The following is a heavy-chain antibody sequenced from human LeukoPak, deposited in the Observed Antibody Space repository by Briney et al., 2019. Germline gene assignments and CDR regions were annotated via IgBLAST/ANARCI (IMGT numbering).Heavy chain of an antibody. CDR3: ARAIPNVDAVVTHFDY. V-gene: IGHV1-69*02. CDR1: GGTFSSYT. CDR2: IIPILGIA. D-gene: IGHD4-23*01. J-gene: IGHJ4*02. Sequence: SVKVSCKASGGTFSSYTISWVRQAPGQGLEWTGRIIPILGIANYAQKFQGRVTITADKSTSTAYMELSSLRSEDTAVYYCARAIPNVDAVVTHFDYWGQGTLVTVSS.